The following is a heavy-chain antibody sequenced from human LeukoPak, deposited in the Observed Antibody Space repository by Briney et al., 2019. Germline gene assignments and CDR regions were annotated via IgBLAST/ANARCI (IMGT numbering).Heavy chain of an antibody. Sequence: GGSLRLSCAASGFTVSSNYMSWVRQAPGKGLEWVSVIYSGGSTYYADSAKGRFTISRDKSKNTLYLQMNSLRAEDTAVYYCARTHYYDTYYFDYWGQGTLVTVSS. V-gene: IGHV3-66*01. D-gene: IGHD3-22*01. CDR3: ARTHYYDTYYFDY. CDR2: IYSGGST. CDR1: GFTVSSNY. J-gene: IGHJ4*02.